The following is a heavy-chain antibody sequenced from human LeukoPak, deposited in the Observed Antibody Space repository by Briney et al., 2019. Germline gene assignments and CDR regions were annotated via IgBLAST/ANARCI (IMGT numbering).Heavy chain of an antibody. CDR1: GYTFTDYY. D-gene: IGHD3-3*01. Sequence: ASVKISCKVSGYTFTDYYMDWVQQAPGKGLEWMGLVDPEDGETIYAEKFQGRVTITADTSTDTAYMELSSLRSEDTAVYYCATGLRFYYYMDVWGKGTTVTVSS. CDR3: ATGLRFYYYMDV. J-gene: IGHJ6*03. V-gene: IGHV1-69-2*01. CDR2: VDPEDGET.